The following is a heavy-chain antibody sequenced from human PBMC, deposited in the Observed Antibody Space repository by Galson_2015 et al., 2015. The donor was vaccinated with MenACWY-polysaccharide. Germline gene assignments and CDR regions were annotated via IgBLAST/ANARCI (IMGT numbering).Heavy chain of an antibody. J-gene: IGHJ3*02. CDR1: GLSLRTSGVG. CDR3: AHRYYDEEMATIGGAFEI. CDR2: IYWDDDK. V-gene: IGHV2-5*02. D-gene: IGHD5-24*01. Sequence: PALVTRPQTLTLPCTFSGLSLRTSGVGVGWIRQPPGKALEWLALIYWDDDKSYSPSLKSRLTITKDTSKNQVVLTMTNMDPVYTATYYCAHRYYDEEMATIGGAFEIWGQGTMVTVSS.